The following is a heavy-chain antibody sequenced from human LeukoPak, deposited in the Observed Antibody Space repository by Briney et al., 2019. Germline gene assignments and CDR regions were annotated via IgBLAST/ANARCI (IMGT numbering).Heavy chain of an antibody. J-gene: IGHJ4*02. D-gene: IGHD6-6*01. CDR2: INAGNGNT. V-gene: IGHV1-3*01. Sequence: ASVKVSCKASGYTFTIYAMHWVRQAPEQRREWMGWINAGNGNTKYSQKFQGRVTITRDTSASTAYMELSSLRSEDTAVYYCARGSIAARGYFDYWGQGTLVTVSS. CDR1: GYTFTIYA. CDR3: ARGSIAARGYFDY.